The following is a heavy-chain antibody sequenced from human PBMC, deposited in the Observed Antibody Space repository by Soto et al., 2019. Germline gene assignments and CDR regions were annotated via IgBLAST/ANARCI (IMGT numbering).Heavy chain of an antibody. CDR2: IYYSGST. Sequence: SETLSLTCTVSGGSISSSSYYWGWIRQPPGKGLEWIGSIYYSGSTYYNPSLKSRVTISVDTSKNQFSLKLSSVTAADTAVYYCARRGRVAAAGTRGWFDPWGQGTLVTSPQ. CDR3: ARRGRVAAAGTRGWFDP. V-gene: IGHV4-39*01. D-gene: IGHD6-13*01. CDR1: GGSISSSSYY. J-gene: IGHJ5*02.